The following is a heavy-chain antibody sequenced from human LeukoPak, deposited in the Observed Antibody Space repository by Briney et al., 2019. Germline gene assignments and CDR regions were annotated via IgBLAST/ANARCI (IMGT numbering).Heavy chain of an antibody. CDR3: TTAHYGGEDWHFDY. Sequence: PGGSLRLSCAASGFIFSNAWMTWVRQAPGKGLEWVGRIKSKTDGGTTDYAAPVKGRFTISRDDSKNTLYLQMNSLKTEDTAVYYCTTAHYGGEDWHFDYWGQGTLVTVSS. CDR1: GFIFSNAW. D-gene: IGHD4-23*01. J-gene: IGHJ4*02. V-gene: IGHV3-15*01. CDR2: IKSKTDGGTT.